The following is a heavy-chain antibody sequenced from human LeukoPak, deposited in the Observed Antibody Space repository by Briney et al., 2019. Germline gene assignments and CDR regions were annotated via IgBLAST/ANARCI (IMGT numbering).Heavy chain of an antibody. CDR1: GFSFSSYG. J-gene: IGHJ4*02. D-gene: IGHD3-3*01. CDR3: ARDPGITIFGVVIDQFDY. Sequence: GGSLRLSCAASGFSFSSYGMHWVRQAPGKGLEWVAVISYDGSNKYYADSVKGRFTISRDNAKNSLYLQMNSLSAEATAVYYCARDPGITIFGVVIDQFDYWGQGTLVTVSS. V-gene: IGHV3-30*03. CDR2: ISYDGSNK.